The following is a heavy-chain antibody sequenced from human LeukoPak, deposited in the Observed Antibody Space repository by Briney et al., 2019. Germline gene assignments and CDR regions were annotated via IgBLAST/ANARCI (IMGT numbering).Heavy chain of an antibody. V-gene: IGHV4-34*01. CDR3: ARVPYYDFWSGYYPFDY. CDR1: GGSFSGHY. J-gene: IGHJ4*02. CDR2: INHSGST. Sequence: SETLSLTCAVYGGSFSGHYWSWIRQPPGKGLEWIGEINHSGSTNYNPSLKSRATISVDTSKNQFSLKLSSVTAADTAVYYCARVPYYDFWSGYYPFDYWGQGTLVTVSS. D-gene: IGHD3-3*01.